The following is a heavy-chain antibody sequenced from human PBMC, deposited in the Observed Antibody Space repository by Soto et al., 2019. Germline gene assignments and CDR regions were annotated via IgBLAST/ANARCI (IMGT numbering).Heavy chain of an antibody. D-gene: IGHD3-16*01. CDR1: GGSITDYY. J-gene: IGHJ2*01. Sequence: ETLSLTCTVSGGSITDYYWSWIRQPPGKALEWIGYGYHSVSIHYNPSLKTRVTISVDTSENQFSLRLSSVTAADTAVYYCARAFAGFGAYWYFDLWGRGTLVTVSS. CDR3: ARAFAGFGAYWYFDL. V-gene: IGHV4-59*01. CDR2: GYHSVSI.